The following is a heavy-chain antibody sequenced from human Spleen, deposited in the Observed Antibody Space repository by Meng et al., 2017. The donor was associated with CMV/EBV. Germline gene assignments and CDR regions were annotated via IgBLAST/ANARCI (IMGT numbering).Heavy chain of an antibody. V-gene: IGHV3-43*01. Sequence: GESLKISCAASGSTSDDYTMHWVRQAPGKGLEWVSLISWDGGSTYYADSVKGRFTISRDNSKNSLYLQMNSLRTEDIALYYCAKDKSVFGVDSDEYYFDYWGQGTLVTVSS. CDR2: ISWDGGST. D-gene: IGHD3-3*01. J-gene: IGHJ4*02. CDR3: AKDKSVFGVDSDEYYFDY. CDR1: GSTSDDYT.